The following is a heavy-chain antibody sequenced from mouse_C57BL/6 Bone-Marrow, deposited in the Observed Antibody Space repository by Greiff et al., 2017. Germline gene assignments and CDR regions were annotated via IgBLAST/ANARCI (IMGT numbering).Heavy chain of an antibody. CDR2: ISSGGSYT. D-gene: IGHD1-1*01. CDR3: AIRYYYGSSLGYFDV. V-gene: IGHV5-6*02. CDR1: GFTFSSYG. J-gene: IGHJ1*03. Sequence: EVKLLESGGDLVKPGGSLKLSCAASGFTFSSYGMSWVRQTPDKWLEWVATISSGGSYTYYPDSVQGRFTISRDNAKNTLYLEMSSLKAEDTAMYYWAIRYYYGSSLGYFDVWGTGTTVTVSS.